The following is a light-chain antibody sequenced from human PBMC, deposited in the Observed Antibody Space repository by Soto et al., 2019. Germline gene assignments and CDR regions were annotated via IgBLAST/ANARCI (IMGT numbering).Light chain of an antibody. CDR1: QSVSRY. Sequence: EIVLTQSPATLSLSPGERATLSCRASQSVSRYLAWYQQKPGQAPRLLIYDASNRATGIPARFSGSGSGTDFTLTISRLETEDFAVYYFQQRSNWITGGQGKRLEIK. V-gene: IGKV3-11*01. CDR2: DAS. CDR3: QQRSNWIT. J-gene: IGKJ5*01.